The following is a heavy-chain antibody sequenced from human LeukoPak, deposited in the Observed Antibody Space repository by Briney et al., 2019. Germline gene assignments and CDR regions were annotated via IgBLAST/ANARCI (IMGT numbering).Heavy chain of an antibody. CDR1: GFTFSSYA. CDR2: ISGSGRDT. D-gene: IGHD3-22*01. CDR3: ATNYYDSSGYYPDFDY. Sequence: GESLKISCAASGFTFSSYAMNWVRQAPVKGLEWVSTISGSGRDTYYADSVKGRFTISRDNSNNTLYLQMNSLRAEDTAVYYCATNYYDSSGYYPDFDYWGQGVLVTVSS. V-gene: IGHV3-23*01. J-gene: IGHJ4*02.